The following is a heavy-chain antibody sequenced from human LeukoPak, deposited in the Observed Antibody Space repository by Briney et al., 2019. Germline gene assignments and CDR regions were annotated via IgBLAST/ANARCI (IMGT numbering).Heavy chain of an antibody. CDR3: ARGSPGIAGGDY. D-gene: IGHD6-13*01. CDR1: GYTFTSYD. V-gene: IGHV1-8*01. J-gene: IGHJ4*02. Sequence: ASVTVSCKASGYTFTSYDINWVRQAPGQGLEWMGWMNPNSGNTGYAQKFQGRVTMTRNTSISTAYMELSSLRSEDTAVYYCARGSPGIAGGDYWGQGTLVTVSS. CDR2: MNPNSGNT.